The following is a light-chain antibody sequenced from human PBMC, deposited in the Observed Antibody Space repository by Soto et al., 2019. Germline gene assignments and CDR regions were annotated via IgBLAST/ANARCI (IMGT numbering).Light chain of an antibody. J-gene: IGLJ3*02. CDR2: GNT. CDR1: SSNIGAGYD. CDR3: QSHDSSLNSWV. V-gene: IGLV1-40*01. Sequence: QAVVTQPPSMSGAPGQRVTISCTGSSSNIGAGYDVHWYQHLPGTAPKLLIYGNTNRPSGVPDRFSGSKSGTSASLAVTGLQAEDEADYYCQSHDSSLNSWVFGGGTQLTVL.